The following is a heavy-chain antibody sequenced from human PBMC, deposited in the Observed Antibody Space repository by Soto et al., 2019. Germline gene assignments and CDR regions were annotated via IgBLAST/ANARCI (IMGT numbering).Heavy chain of an antibody. J-gene: IGHJ3*02. D-gene: IGHD3-3*01. CDR2: INHSGST. CDR1: GGSFSGYY. V-gene: IGHV4-34*01. Sequence: QVQLQQWGAGLLKPSETLSLTCAVYGGSFSGYYWSWIRQPPGKGLEWIGEINHSGSTNYNPSLQSRLTISVDTSKNQFSLKLSSVTAADTAVYYCARVPYYDFWSGYDSPLDAFDIWGQGTMVTVSS. CDR3: ARVPYYDFWSGYDSPLDAFDI.